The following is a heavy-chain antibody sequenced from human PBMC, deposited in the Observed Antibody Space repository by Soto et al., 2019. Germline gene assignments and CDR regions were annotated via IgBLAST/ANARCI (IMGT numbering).Heavy chain of an antibody. D-gene: IGHD3-22*01. CDR3: ARRYYYDSSGPSGYNYYGMDV. CDR1: GFGFGSDA. V-gene: IGHV3-33*01. J-gene: IGHJ6*02. Sequence: QVPLVESGGGVVPPGRHLRLSCAASGFGFGSDAMHWVRQAPGKGLEWVAVIWSDGSNKYYADSVKGRFAISRDNSKNTLYLQMNSLGAEDTAVYYCARRYYYDSSGPSGYNYYGMDVWGQGTTVTVSS. CDR2: IWSDGSNK.